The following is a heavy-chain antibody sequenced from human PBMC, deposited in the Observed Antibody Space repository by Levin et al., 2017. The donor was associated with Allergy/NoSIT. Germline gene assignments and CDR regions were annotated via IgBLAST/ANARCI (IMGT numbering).Heavy chain of an antibody. D-gene: IGHD6-25*01. CDR3: AKNAAYCMDV. CDR1: GGSMSRAW. CDR2: IYHSGST. V-gene: IGHV4-4*03. J-gene: IGHJ6*03. Sequence: PETLSLTCTVSGGSMSRAWWSWVRQSPGKGLEWIGEIYHSGSTNYNPSLKSRVTISVDNSKYQFSLKLNSVTAADTAVYYCAKNAAYCMDVWGKGTTVTVSS.